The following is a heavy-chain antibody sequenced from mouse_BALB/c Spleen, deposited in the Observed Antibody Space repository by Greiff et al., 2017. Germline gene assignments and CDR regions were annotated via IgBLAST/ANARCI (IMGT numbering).Heavy chain of an antibody. J-gene: IGHJ3*01. CDR2: INPNNGGT. CDR3: ARKGSTMITTRAFFAY. V-gene: IGHV1-18*01. D-gene: IGHD2-4*01. CDR1: GYTFTEYT. Sequence: VQLKESGPELVKPGASVKISCKTSGYTFTEYTMHWVKQSHGKSLEWIGGINPNNGGTSYNQKFKGKATLTVDKSSSTAYMELRSLTSEDSAVYYCARKGSTMITTRAFFAYWGQGTLVTVSA.